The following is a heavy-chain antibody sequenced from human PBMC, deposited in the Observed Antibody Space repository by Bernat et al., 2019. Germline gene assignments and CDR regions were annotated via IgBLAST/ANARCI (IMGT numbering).Heavy chain of an antibody. CDR1: GFTFSSYG. D-gene: IGHD6-19*01. J-gene: IGHJ4*02. V-gene: IGHV3-33*01. CDR2: IWYDGSRK. Sequence: QVQLVESGGGVVQPGRSLRLSCAASGFTFSSYGMHWVRQAPGKGLEWVAVIWYDGSRKYYVDSVKGRFTIYKDNSKNTLYLQMNSLRPEDTAVYYCARDHSSGLFYPDYWGQGTLVTVSS. CDR3: ARDHSSGLFYPDY.